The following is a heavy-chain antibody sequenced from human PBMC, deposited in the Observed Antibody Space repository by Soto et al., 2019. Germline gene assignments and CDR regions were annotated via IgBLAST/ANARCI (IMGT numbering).Heavy chain of an antibody. D-gene: IGHD1-26*01. CDR2: IRSKTDGETT. Sequence: PGGSLRLSCAASGFTFSNYDMNWVRQAPGKGLEWVGRIRSKTDGETTDYAAPVKGRFTISRDDSKNTLYLQMTSLRAEDTAVYYCAKEEEAGELLLGYFDYWGQGTLVTVSS. J-gene: IGHJ4*02. CDR1: GFTFSNYD. CDR3: AKEEEAGELLLGYFDY. V-gene: IGHV3-15*07.